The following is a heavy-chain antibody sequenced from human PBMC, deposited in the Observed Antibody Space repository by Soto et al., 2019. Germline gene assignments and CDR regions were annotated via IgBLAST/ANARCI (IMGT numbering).Heavy chain of an antibody. J-gene: IGHJ6*03. V-gene: IGHV3-7*01. Sequence: VGSLRLSCATSGFPLRSYWMSWVRQAPGKGLEWVANIKEDGTEKNYVDSVKGRFTISRDNAKNSLYLQMSGLGAEDTAVYYCARFRYMDVWGKGTTVTVSS. CDR3: ARFRYMDV. CDR2: IKEDGTEK. CDR1: GFPLRSYW.